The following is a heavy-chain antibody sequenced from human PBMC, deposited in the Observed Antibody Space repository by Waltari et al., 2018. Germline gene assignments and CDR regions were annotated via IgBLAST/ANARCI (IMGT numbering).Heavy chain of an antibody. V-gene: IGHV3-74*01. Sequence: EVQLVESGGGLVQPGGSLRLSCAASGFTFSSYWMHWVRQAPGKGLGWGSRMNSEGSSTSYADSVKGRFTISRDNAKNTLYLQMNSLRAEDTAVYYCAREGDSSGYGWFDPWGQGTLVTVSS. CDR3: AREGDSSGYGWFDP. D-gene: IGHD3-22*01. CDR2: MNSEGSST. J-gene: IGHJ5*02. CDR1: GFTFSSYW.